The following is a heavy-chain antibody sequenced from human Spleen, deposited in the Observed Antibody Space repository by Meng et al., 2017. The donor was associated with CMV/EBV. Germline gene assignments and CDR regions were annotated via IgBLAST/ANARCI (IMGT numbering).Heavy chain of an antibody. CDR3: ARVGSSWSNDY. D-gene: IGHD6-13*01. CDR2: ISPYSSTI. Sequence: GGSLRLSCAASGFIFSNYSMSWVRQAPGKGLEWLSYISPYSSTIYYADSVRGRFTISRDNAKNSLYLQMSSLRVEDTAVYYCARVGSSWSNDYWGQGTLVTVSS. J-gene: IGHJ4*02. CDR1: GFIFSNYS. V-gene: IGHV3-48*04.